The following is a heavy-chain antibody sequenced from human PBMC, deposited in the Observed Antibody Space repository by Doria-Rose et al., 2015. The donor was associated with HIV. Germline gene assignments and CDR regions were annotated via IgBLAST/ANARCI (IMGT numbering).Heavy chain of an antibody. J-gene: IGHJ4*02. Sequence: VQLVQFGGGLVRPGGSLRLSCATSGFTFSSHRINWVRQAPGKGLEWVSSISSTSAYINYADSVRGRFTISRDNARNSLYLQMDSLRAEDTAIYYCATGGTLDYWGQGTLVTVSS. CDR2: ISSTSAYI. V-gene: IGHV3-21*01. CDR1: GFTFSSHR. CDR3: ATGGTLDY. D-gene: IGHD1-1*01.